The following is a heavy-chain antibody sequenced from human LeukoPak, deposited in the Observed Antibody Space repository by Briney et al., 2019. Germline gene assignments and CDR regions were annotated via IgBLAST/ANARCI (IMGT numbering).Heavy chain of an antibody. D-gene: IGHD3-9*01. CDR1: GGSIGSSNHY. CDR2: IHYSGYT. Sequence: SETLSLTCSVSGGSIGSSNHYWAWIRQPLGKGLEWIGSIHYSGYTYYRPSLKSRVTISVDTSKNQFYLKLTSMTAADTAVYYCARRFETYYFGFWGQGTLVTVSS. CDR3: ARRFETYYFGF. V-gene: IGHV4-39*01. J-gene: IGHJ4*02.